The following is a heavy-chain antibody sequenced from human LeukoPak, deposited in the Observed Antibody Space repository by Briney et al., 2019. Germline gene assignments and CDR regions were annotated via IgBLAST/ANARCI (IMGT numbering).Heavy chain of an antibody. CDR1: GGSISSFF. CDR2: IDYSGST. Sequence: SETLSLTCTVSGGSISSFFWSWIRQPPGKGLEWLGCIDYSGSTQYNPSLKSRVTISVDTSKQQFSLKLSSVTAADTVVYYCARDLELERNRWNYFESWGQGTLVTVSS. J-gene: IGHJ4*02. V-gene: IGHV4-59*01. D-gene: IGHD1-1*01. CDR3: ARDLELERNRWNYFES.